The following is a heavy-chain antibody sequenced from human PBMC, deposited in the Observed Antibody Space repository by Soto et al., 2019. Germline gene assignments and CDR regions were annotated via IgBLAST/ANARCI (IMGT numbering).Heavy chain of an antibody. D-gene: IGHD6-19*01. V-gene: IGHV3-23*01. CDR2: ISGSGGST. CDR3: AKLTQWLVTDLNDY. Sequence: EVQLLESGGGLVQPGGSRRLSCAASGFTFSSYAMSWVRQAPGKGLGWVSAISGSGGSTYYADSVKGRFTISRDNSKNTLYLQMNSLRAEDTAVYYCAKLTQWLVTDLNDYWGQGTLVTVSS. CDR1: GFTFSSYA. J-gene: IGHJ4*02.